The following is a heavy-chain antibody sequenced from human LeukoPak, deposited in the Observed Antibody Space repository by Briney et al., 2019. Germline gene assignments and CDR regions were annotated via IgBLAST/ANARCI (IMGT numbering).Heavy chain of an antibody. D-gene: IGHD3-10*01. J-gene: IGHJ4*02. CDR2: INHSGST. CDR3: ARGRTGDY. CDR1: GGSFSGYY. Sequence: SETLSLTCAVYGGSFSGYYWSWIRQPPGKGLEWIGEINHSGSTNYNPSFKSRVTISVDTSKNQFSLKLSSVTAADTAVYYCARGRTGDYWGQGTLVTVSS. V-gene: IGHV4-34*01.